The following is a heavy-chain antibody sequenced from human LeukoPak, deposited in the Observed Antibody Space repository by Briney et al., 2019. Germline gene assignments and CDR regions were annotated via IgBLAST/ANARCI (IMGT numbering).Heavy chain of an antibody. J-gene: IGHJ4*02. D-gene: IGHD1-26*01. CDR3: ARDRGWELRWFELDY. Sequence: ASVKVSCKASGYTFTSYYMHWVRQAPGQGLEWMGIINPSGGSTSYAQKFQGRVTMTRDMSTSTVYMELSSLRSEDTAAYYCARDRGWELRWFELDYWGQGTLVTVS. CDR2: INPSGGST. CDR1: GYTFTSYY. V-gene: IGHV1-46*01.